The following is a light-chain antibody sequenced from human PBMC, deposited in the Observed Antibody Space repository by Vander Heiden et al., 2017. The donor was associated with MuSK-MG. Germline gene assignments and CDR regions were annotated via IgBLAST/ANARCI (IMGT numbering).Light chain of an antibody. Sequence: DIQMTQSPSSLSASVGDRVTITCRASQSISSYLNWYQKKPGKAPKLLSYAASSLQSGVPSRFSGSGSGTDFTLTISSLQPEDFATYYCPQSYSTPWTFGQGTKVEIK. CDR2: AAS. J-gene: IGKJ1*01. CDR3: PQSYSTPWT. V-gene: IGKV1-39*01. CDR1: QSISSY.